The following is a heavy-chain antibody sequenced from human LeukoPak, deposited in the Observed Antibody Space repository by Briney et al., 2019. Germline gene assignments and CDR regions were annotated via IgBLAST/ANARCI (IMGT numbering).Heavy chain of an antibody. J-gene: IGHJ4*02. CDR3: AKYGPQDSGSSHFDY. V-gene: IGHV3-23*01. CDR2: IRDSGSST. Sequence: PGGSLRLSRAASGFTFSSYAMSWVRQAPGEGLEWVSAIRDSGSSTHYADSVKGRFTTSRDNSKNTLFLQMNSLRAEDTAIYYCAKYGPQDSGSSHFDYWGQGALVTVSS. CDR1: GFTFSSYA. D-gene: IGHD1-26*01.